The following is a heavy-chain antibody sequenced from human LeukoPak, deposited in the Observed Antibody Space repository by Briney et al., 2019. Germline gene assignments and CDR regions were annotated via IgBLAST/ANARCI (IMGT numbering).Heavy chain of an antibody. CDR3: AREHNYAFDN. CDR2: IGIDSGST. CDR1: GFPFIEYS. Sequence: GGSLRLSCTASGFPFIEYSMNWVRQVPGKGLEWIAYIGIDSGSTKYADSVRGRFTISADKTKNTLYLQMTSLRVDDTAVYYCAREHNYAFDNWGQGTLVSVAS. V-gene: IGHV3-48*01. J-gene: IGHJ4*02. D-gene: IGHD1-1*01.